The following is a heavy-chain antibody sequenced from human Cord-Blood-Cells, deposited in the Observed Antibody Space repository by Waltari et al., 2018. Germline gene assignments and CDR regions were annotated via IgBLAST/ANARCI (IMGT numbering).Heavy chain of an antibody. CDR2: INSDGSST. CDR3: ARDLAGDKGDAFDI. V-gene: IGHV3-74*01. D-gene: IGHD7-27*01. Sequence: EVQLVESGGGLVQPGGSLRLSCAASGFTFSTSWMHWVRQAPGKGLVWVSRINSDGSSTSYADSVKGRFTISRDNAKNTLYLQMNSLRAEDTAVYYCARDLAGDKGDAFDIWGQGTMVTVSS. J-gene: IGHJ3*02. CDR1: GFTFSTSW.